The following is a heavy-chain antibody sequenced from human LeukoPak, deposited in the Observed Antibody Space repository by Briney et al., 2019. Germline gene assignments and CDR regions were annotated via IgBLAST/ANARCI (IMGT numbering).Heavy chain of an antibody. CDR1: GYTFTNYV. J-gene: IGHJ6*04. V-gene: IGHV1-3*01. CDR3: ARDPLFCSGGSCIPYYYGLDV. Sequence: ASVRVSCKASGYTFTNYVMHWVRQAPGQRLEWMGWSNGGNGNTKYSQKFQGRVTITRDTSASAAYMELSSLRSEDTAVYYCARDPLFCSGGSCIPYYYGLDVWGKGTTVTVSS. D-gene: IGHD2-15*01. CDR2: SNGGNGNT.